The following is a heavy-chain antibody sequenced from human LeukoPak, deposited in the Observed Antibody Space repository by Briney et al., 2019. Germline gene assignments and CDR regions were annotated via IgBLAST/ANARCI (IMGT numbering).Heavy chain of an antibody. D-gene: IGHD4-17*01. V-gene: IGHV4-39*01. Sequence: SETLSLTCTVSGCSISSSSYYWGWIRQPPGKGLEWIGSIYYSGSTYYNPSLKSRVTISVDTSKNQFSLKLSSVTAADTAVYYCARPLPPTVTTSYYYYYYAMDVWGQGTTVTVSS. CDR3: ARPLPPTVTTSYYYYYYAMDV. CDR2: IYYSGST. J-gene: IGHJ6*02. CDR1: GCSISSSSYY.